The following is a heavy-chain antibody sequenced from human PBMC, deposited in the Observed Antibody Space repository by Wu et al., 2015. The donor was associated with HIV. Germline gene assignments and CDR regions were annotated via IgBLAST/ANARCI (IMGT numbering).Heavy chain of an antibody. Sequence: QVQLVQSGAEVKKPGSSVKVSCKASGGTFSSYAISWVRQAPGQGLEWMGRIIPIFGTANYAQKFQGRVTITADESTSTAYMELSSLRSEDTAVYYCASPRDYYDSSGYFSDYYYYGMDVWGQGTTVTVSS. CDR1: GGTFSSYA. CDR2: IIPIFGTA. CDR3: ASPRDYYDSSGYFSDYYYYGMDV. D-gene: IGHD3-22*01. V-gene: IGHV1-69*13. J-gene: IGHJ6*02.